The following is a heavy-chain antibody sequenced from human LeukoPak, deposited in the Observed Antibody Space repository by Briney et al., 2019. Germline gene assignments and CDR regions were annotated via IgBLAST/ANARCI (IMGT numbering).Heavy chain of an antibody. J-gene: IGHJ4*02. Sequence: ASVKVSCKASGYTFSGYYMHWVRQAPGQGLEWMGWINPNSGGINLEEKFQGRVTMTRDTSISTAYMELSRLRSDDTAVYYCARVGGGLHSWGQGTLVTVSS. D-gene: IGHD3-16*01. V-gene: IGHV1-2*02. CDR1: GYTFSGYY. CDR3: ARVGGGLHS. CDR2: INPNSGGI.